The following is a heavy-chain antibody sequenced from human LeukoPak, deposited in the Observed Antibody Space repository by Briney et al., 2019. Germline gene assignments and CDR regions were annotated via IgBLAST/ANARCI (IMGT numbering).Heavy chain of an antibody. Sequence: SETLSPTCTVSSGSISSGDYYWRWIRQPPGKGLEWIGYIYYSGSTYYNPSLKSRVTVSVDTSNNQFSLKLSSVTAADTAVYYCAREGLRGGWFDPWGQGTLVTVSS. CDR1: SGSISSGDYY. J-gene: IGHJ5*02. D-gene: IGHD4-17*01. CDR2: IYYSGST. V-gene: IGHV4-30-4*01. CDR3: AREGLRGGWFDP.